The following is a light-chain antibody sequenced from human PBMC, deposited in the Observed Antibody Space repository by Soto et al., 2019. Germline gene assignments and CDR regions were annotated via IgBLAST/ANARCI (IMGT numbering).Light chain of an antibody. J-gene: IGKJ1*01. CDR1: QTISSW. CDR2: KAS. Sequence: IQMTHSPATLSGSVGDRVTITCRASQTISSWLAWYQQKPGKAPKLLIYKASTLKSGVPSRFSGSGSGTEFTLTISSLQPDDFAPYYCQHYNSYPEAFGQGTKVDIK. V-gene: IGKV1-5*03. CDR3: QHYNSYPEA.